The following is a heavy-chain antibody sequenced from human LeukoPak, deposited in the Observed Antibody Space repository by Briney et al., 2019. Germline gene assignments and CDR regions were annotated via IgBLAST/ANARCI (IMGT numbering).Heavy chain of an antibody. CDR1: GYSFTRYW. J-gene: IGHJ4*02. V-gene: IGHV5-51*01. Sequence: GESLKISCKGSGYSFTRYWIGWVRQMPGKGLEWMGIIYPGESDTRYSPSFQGQVTISADKSISTAYLQWSSLKASDTAMYYCARHRGSDFWSGYYPPPGYDYWGQGTLVTVSS. CDR3: ARHRGSDFWSGYYPPPGYDY. CDR2: IYPGESDT. D-gene: IGHD3-3*01.